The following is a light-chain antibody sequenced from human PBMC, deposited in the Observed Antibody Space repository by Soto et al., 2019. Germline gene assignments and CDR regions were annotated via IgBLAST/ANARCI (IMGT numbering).Light chain of an antibody. Sequence: EIVMTQSPATLSVSPGERATLSCRASQSVSSNLAWYQQKPGQAPRLLIYGASTRATGIPVRYSGSGSGTEFTFTISIRQSEDVAVYYCQQHNNWPPLHTFGGGTKVEIK. J-gene: IGKJ4*01. CDR3: QQHNNWPPLHT. CDR2: GAS. CDR1: QSVSSN. V-gene: IGKV3-15*01.